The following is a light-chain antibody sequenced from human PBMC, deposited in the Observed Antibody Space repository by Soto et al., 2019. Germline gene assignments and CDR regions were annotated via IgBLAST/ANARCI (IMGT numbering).Light chain of an antibody. CDR2: EVS. CDR3: CSSRSSSTLV. J-gene: IGLJ2*01. Sequence: QSALTQPASVSGSPGQSVTISCTGTSSDIGAYKYVSWYQHHPGKSPRLLIYEVSNRPSGVSNRFSASKSGNTAPLTISGVTAEDEADYYCCSSRSSSTLVFGGGTQLTVL. V-gene: IGLV2-14*01. CDR1: SSDIGAYKY.